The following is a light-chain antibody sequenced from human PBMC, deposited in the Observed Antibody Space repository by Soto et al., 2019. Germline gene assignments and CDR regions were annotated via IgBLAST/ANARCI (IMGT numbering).Light chain of an antibody. J-gene: IGKJ1*01. Sequence: EIMLKQSPATLSVTPGEGATLSCRASQSVSSNLAWYQQKPGQAPRLLIYDATKRAIGIPARFSGSGSGTDFTLIISSLEPEDFAFYFCQQYNIWPQTFGQGTKVDIK. CDR3: QQYNIWPQT. CDR1: QSVSSN. CDR2: DAT. V-gene: IGKV3-11*01.